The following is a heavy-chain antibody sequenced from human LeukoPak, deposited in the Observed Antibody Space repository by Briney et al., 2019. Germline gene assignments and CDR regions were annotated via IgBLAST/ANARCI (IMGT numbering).Heavy chain of an antibody. CDR1: GASISDHY. J-gene: IGHJ5*01. CDR3: ARGSNWFDS. CDR2: IYHSGRS. V-gene: IGHV4-59*11. Sequence: PSETLSLTCNASGASISDHYWTWIRQPPGKGLEWLGYIYHSGRSNLNPSLKSRLTISMDTSKNQFSLRLSSVTAADTAVYYCARGSNWFDSWGQGTLVTVSS.